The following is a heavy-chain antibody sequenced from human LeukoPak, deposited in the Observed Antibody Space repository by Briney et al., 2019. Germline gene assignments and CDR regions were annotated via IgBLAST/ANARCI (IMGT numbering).Heavy chain of an antibody. J-gene: IGHJ4*02. Sequence: GGSLRLSCAVSGFTFSRYWMSWVRQAPGKGLEWVANIKQDGSEKYYVDSVKGRFTISRDNAKNSLYLQMNSLRAEDTAVYYCGRGGKVEQLVLARWGQGSLVTVSS. V-gene: IGHV3-7*01. D-gene: IGHD6-13*01. CDR3: GRGGKVEQLVLAR. CDR2: IKQDGSEK. CDR1: GFTFSRYW.